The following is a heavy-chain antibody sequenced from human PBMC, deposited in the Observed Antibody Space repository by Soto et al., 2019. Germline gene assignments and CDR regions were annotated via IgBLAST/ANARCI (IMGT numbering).Heavy chain of an antibody. CDR2: ISSSSSYI. V-gene: IGHV3-21*01. J-gene: IGHJ6*02. CDR1: GFTFSSYS. Sequence: PGGSLRLSCAASGFTFSSYSMNWVRQAPGKGLEWVSSISSSSSYIYYADSVKGRFTISRDNAKNSLYLQMNSLRAEDTAVYYCARGDVLRFLEWSRTGGMDVWGQGTTVTVSS. D-gene: IGHD3-3*01. CDR3: ARGDVLRFLEWSRTGGMDV.